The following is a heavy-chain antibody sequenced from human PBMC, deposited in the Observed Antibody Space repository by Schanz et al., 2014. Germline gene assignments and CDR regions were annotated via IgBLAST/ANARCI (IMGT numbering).Heavy chain of an antibody. CDR2: ISGYTGDT. V-gene: IGHV1-18*01. Sequence: QVQLVQSGTQVKKPGASVKVSCKASGYTLSAYSLHWVRQAPGQGPEWIGWISGYTGDTKYAQKFQHRVNMTTDRTTSTVYMELRSLRFDDTAVYFCARDNGRIPAANSFDYWGQGTLVTVSA. D-gene: IGHD1-26*01. CDR1: GYTLSAYS. CDR3: ARDNGRIPAANSFDY. J-gene: IGHJ4*02.